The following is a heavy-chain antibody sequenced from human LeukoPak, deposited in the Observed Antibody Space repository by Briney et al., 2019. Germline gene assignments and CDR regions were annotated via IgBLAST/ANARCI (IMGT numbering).Heavy chain of an antibody. J-gene: IGHJ4*02. V-gene: IGHV3-74*01. D-gene: IGHD2/OR15-2a*01. Sequence: PGGPLRLSCAASGFTFNRYWMHWVRQVPGKGLVWVSRINSDGSSTTYADSVKGRFTISRDNARNTLYLQMNSLRAEDTAVYYCARGRGTIYMFDYWGQGTLVTVSS. CDR2: INSDGSST. CDR1: GFTFNRYW. CDR3: ARGRGTIYMFDY.